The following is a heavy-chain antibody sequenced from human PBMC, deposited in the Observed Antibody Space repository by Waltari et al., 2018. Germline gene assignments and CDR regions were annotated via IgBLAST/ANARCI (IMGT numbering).Heavy chain of an antibody. D-gene: IGHD3-22*01. CDR2: MSSNVGVT. CDR1: GFTFRGYA. Sequence: EVQLLESGGDLVQPGGSLRLSCVASGFTFRGYAMAWVRQAPGKGLDVVSGMSSNVGVTYYADSVKWRFTISIHNAKNTVYLQMNSLRCEDTAIYFCTKRDYYDEKSFFPLFEYWGQGALVTVSS. J-gene: IGHJ4*02. V-gene: IGHV3-23*01. CDR3: TKRDYYDEKSFFPLFEY.